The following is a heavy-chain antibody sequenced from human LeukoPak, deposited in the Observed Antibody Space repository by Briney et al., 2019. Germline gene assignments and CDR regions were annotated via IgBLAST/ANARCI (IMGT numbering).Heavy chain of an antibody. CDR2: IYYSGRT. CDR3: ARHLGEVVSPPRISNWFDP. J-gene: IGHJ5*02. CDR1: GGSISSYY. Sequence: SETLSLTCTVSGGSISSYYWSWLRHPPGKGLEGFGYIYYSGRTHYNPSLKTRVTISGHMSQNQFSLKVSSWTAADTAVYYCARHLGEVVSPPRISNWFDPWGQGTLVSVSS. D-gene: IGHD2-8*02. V-gene: IGHV4-59*08.